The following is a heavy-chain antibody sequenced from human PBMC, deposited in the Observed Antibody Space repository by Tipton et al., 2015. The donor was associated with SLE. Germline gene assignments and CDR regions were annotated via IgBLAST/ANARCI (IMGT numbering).Heavy chain of an antibody. CDR2: IYYSGST. CDR3: ARHDSESPLDY. J-gene: IGHJ4*02. V-gene: IGHV4-39*07. CDR1: GGSISSSSYY. Sequence: TLSLTCTVSGGSISSSSYYWGWIRQPPGKGLEWIGGIYYSGSTYYNPSLKSRVTISVDTSKNQFSLKLSSVTAADTAVYYCARHDSESPLDYWGQGPLGTGSS. D-gene: IGHD1-14*01.